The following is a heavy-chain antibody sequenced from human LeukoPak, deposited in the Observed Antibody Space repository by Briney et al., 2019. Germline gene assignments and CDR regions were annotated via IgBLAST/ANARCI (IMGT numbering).Heavy chain of an antibody. CDR3: ARVTGTTYGVDY. CDR2: IYHSGST. D-gene: IGHD1-20*01. Sequence: SGTLSLTCAVSGYSISSGYYWGWIRQPPGKGLEWIGSIYHSGSTYYNPSLKSRVTISVDTSKNQFSLKLSSVTAAGTAVYYCARVTGTTYGVDYWGQGTLVTVSS. J-gene: IGHJ4*02. V-gene: IGHV4-38-2*01. CDR1: GYSISSGYY.